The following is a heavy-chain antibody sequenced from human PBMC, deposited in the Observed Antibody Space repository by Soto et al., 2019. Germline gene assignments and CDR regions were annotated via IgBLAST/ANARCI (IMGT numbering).Heavy chain of an antibody. Sequence: GGSLRLSFAASGFTFRSYAIHWVRQAPGKGLEWVAVISRDGSNKYYVDSVKGRFTISRDNSKDTVYLQMNSLRDEDSAMFYCARSRSGAVADSFDFWGHGTLVTVSS. CDR1: GFTFRSYA. CDR3: ARSRSGAVADSFDF. V-gene: IGHV3-30*04. J-gene: IGHJ4*01. D-gene: IGHD3-10*01. CDR2: ISRDGSNK.